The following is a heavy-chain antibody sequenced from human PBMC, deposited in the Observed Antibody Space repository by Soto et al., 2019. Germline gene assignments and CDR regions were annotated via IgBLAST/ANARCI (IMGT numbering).Heavy chain of an antibody. CDR1: GGSISSYY. V-gene: IGHV4-59*08. CDR2: IYYSGST. CDR3: ARQVATAPFIDY. Sequence: PSETLSLTCTVSGGSISSYYWSWIRQPPGKGLEWIGYIYYSGSTNYNPSLKSRVTISVDTSKNQFSLKLSSVTAADTAVYYCARQVATAPFIDYWGQGTLVTVSS. J-gene: IGHJ4*02. D-gene: IGHD5-12*01.